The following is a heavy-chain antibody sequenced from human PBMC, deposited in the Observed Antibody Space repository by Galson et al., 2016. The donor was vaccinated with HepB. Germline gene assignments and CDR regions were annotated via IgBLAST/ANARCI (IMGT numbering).Heavy chain of an antibody. CDR1: GGSIGNTDYY. V-gene: IGHV4-39*01. J-gene: IGHJ3*02. D-gene: IGHD3-22*01. CDR2: ISYGGST. CDR3: ATYSYESSAYYPNVFHI. Sequence: SETLSLTCTVSGGSIGNTDYYWGWIRQPPGQGLEWIGSISYGGSTYYNPSLKSPVTISVDTSKNQFSLRMKSVTAADTAVYYCATYSYESSAYYPNVFHIWGQGTTVIVSS.